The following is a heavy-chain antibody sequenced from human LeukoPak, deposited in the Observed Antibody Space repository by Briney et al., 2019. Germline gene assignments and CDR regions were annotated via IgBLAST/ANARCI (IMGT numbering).Heavy chain of an antibody. CDR2: ISGSGGST. V-gene: IGHV3-23*01. CDR3: AKDLSSGSRRAY. J-gene: IGHJ4*02. Sequence: GGPLRLSCAASGFTFSSFAMSWVRQAPGKGLEWVSAISGSGGSTYYADSVKGRFTISRDNSKNTLYLQMNSLRAEDTGVYYCAKDLSSGSRRAYWGQGTLVTVSS. D-gene: IGHD6-19*01. CDR1: GFTFSSFA.